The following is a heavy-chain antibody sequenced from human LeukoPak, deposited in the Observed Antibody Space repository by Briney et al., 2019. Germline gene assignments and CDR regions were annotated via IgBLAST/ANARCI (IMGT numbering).Heavy chain of an antibody. D-gene: IGHD3-3*01. CDR3: ARDPRVPIFEYYYYYMDV. Sequence: GGSLRLSCAASGFTFSSYWMHWVRQAPGKGLVCVSRINSDGSSTSYADSVKGRFTISRDNAKNTLYLQMNSLRAEDTAVYYCARDPRVPIFEYYYYYMDVWGKGTTVTVSS. V-gene: IGHV3-74*01. CDR1: GFTFSSYW. J-gene: IGHJ6*03. CDR2: INSDGSST.